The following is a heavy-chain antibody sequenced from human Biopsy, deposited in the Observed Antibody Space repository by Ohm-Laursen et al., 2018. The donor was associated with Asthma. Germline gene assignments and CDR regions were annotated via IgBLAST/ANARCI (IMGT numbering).Heavy chain of an antibody. V-gene: IGHV1-69*13. D-gene: IGHD2-2*01. CDR2: VDSVFGTT. Sequence: SVTASCKSLGGTFTTYVIGWVRQAPGPGLEWMGGVDSVFGTTTYPQKFQDRVTITADDSTSTVYMELSSLRSEDTAVYYCARKAGSCISRTCYSLDFWGQGTLVTVSS. CDR1: GGTFTTYV. CDR3: ARKAGSCISRTCYSLDF. J-gene: IGHJ4*02.